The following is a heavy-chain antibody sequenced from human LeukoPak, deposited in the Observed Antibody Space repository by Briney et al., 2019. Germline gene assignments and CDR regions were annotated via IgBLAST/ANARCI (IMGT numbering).Heavy chain of an antibody. J-gene: IGHJ4*02. CDR3: ARGGRSGDYYDSSGGRFDY. CDR2: INHSGST. Sequence: SETLSLTCAVYGGSFSGYYWSWIRQPPGKGLEWIGEINHSGSTNYNPSLKSRVTISIDTSKYQFSLKLSSATAADTAVYYCARGGRSGDYYDSSGGRFDYWGQGTLVTVSS. V-gene: IGHV4-34*01. D-gene: IGHD3-22*01. CDR1: GGSFSGYY.